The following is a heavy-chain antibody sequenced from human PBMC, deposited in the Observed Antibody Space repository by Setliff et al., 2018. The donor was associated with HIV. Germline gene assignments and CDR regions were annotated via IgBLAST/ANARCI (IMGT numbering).Heavy chain of an antibody. Sequence: SETLSLTCTVSSGSITTGIYHWNWIRQPAGKGLEWIGRIFISGSTNYNPSLKSRVTISVDTSNNQFSLRLRSVTAADTAVYYCAREHYTFHGSGVPRGARFDPWGQGTLVTVSS. J-gene: IGHJ5*02. CDR3: AREHYTFHGSGVPRGARFDP. V-gene: IGHV4-61*02. CDR1: SGSITTGIYH. CDR2: IFISGST. D-gene: IGHD3-10*01.